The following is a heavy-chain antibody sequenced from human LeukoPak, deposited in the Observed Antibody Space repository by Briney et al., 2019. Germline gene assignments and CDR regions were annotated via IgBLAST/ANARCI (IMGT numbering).Heavy chain of an antibody. CDR3: ASCRQGDQLPDY. Sequence: GGSLRLSCAASGFTFSSYSMNWVRQAPGKGLEWVSSISSSSSYIYYADSVKGRFTISRDNAKNSLYLQMNSLRAEDTAVYYCASCRQGDQLPDYWGQGTLVTVSS. CDR1: GFTFSSYS. CDR2: ISSSSSYI. J-gene: IGHJ4*02. V-gene: IGHV3-21*01. D-gene: IGHD2-2*01.